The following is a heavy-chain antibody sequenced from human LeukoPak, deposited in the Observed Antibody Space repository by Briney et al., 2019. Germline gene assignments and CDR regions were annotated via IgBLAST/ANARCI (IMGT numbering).Heavy chain of an antibody. V-gene: IGHV3-48*01. CDR2: ISSSSSTI. Sequence: GGSLRLSCAASGFTFSSFGMNWVRQAPGKGLEWVSYISSSSSTIYYADSVKGRFTISRDNAKNSLYLQMNSLRAEDTAFYYCARALITMIVPRDFDIWGQGTMVTVSP. CDR1: GFTFSSFG. CDR3: ARALITMIVPRDFDI. J-gene: IGHJ3*02. D-gene: IGHD3-22*01.